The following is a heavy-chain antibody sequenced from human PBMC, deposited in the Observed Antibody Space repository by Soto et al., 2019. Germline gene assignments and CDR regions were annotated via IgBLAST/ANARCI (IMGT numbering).Heavy chain of an antibody. J-gene: IGHJ4*02. CDR1: GFTVSRHY. CDR3: ARKAGPTQFYYDS. D-gene: IGHD4-4*01. CDR2: IYAAGST. V-gene: IGHV3-53*01. Sequence: LRLSCAASGFTVSRHYISWVRQAPGKGLEWVSVIYAAGSTYCADSVKGRFTISRDNSKNTVYHQMDSLRAEDTAVYYCARKAGPTQFYYDSWGQGIRVTVSS.